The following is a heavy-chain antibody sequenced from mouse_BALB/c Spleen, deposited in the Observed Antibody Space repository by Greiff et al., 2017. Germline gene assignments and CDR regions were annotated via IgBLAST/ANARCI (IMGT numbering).Heavy chain of an antibody. Sequence: VQLQQPGAELVKPGASVKLSCKASGYTFTSYWMHWVKQRPGQGLEWIGEINPSNGRTNYNEKFKSKATLTVDKSSSTAYMQLSSLTSEDSAVYYCARRNTGSLSFDYWGQGTTLTVSS. D-gene: IGHD1-1*01. CDR3: ARRNTGSLSFDY. CDR1: GYTFTSYW. CDR2: INPSNGRT. J-gene: IGHJ2*01. V-gene: IGHV1S81*02.